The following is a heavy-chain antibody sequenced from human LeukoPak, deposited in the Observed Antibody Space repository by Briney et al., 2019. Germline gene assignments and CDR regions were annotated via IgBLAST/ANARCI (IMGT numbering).Heavy chain of an antibody. CDR2: IYHSGTT. CDR3: ARLKSFSGYFGVFDI. CDR1: GYSINSGYY. D-gene: IGHD4-17*01. J-gene: IGHJ3*02. Sequence: SETLSLTCAVSGYSINSGYYWGWIRQPPGKGREWIGSIYHSGTTYYNPSLKSRVTIDVDTSKTQFSLKLSSVTAADTDVYYCARLKSFSGYFGVFDIWGQGTMVTVSS. V-gene: IGHV4-38-2*01.